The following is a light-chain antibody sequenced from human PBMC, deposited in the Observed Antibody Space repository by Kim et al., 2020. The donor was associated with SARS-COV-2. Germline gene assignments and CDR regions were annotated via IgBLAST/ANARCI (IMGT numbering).Light chain of an antibody. CDR3: QQYGNSPLT. Sequence: EIVLTQSPGTLYLSPGERATLSCRASQSVISSYLAWYQQKPGQAPRLLIYGASSRATGVPDRFSGSGSGTDFTLTITRLEPEDFAVYYCQQYGNSPLTFGQGTKVEIK. V-gene: IGKV3-20*01. CDR1: QSVISSY. J-gene: IGKJ1*01. CDR2: GAS.